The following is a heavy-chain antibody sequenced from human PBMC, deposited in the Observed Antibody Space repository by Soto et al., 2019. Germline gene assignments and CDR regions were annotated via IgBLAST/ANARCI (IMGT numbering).Heavy chain of an antibody. CDR2: ISYDGSNK. J-gene: IGHJ2*01. V-gene: IGHV3-30*18. D-gene: IGHD1-26*01. CDR3: AKEVGTGL. Sequence: PGESLKISCAASGFTFSHYGMHWVRQAPGKGLEWVAVISYDGSNKYYADSVKGRFTVSRDNSKNTLYLQMNSLRAEDTAVYYCAKEVGTGLWGRGTLVTVSS. CDR1: GFTFSHYG.